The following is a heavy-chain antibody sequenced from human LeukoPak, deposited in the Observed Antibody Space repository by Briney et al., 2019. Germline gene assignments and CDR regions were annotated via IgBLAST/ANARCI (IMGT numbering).Heavy chain of an antibody. D-gene: IGHD6-13*01. CDR2: ISSSSSYI. Sequence: GGFLRLSCAASGFTFSSYSMNWVRQAPGKGLEWVSSISSSSSYIYYADSVKGRFTISRDNAKNSLYLQMNSLRAEDTAVYYCARVRIAAAGKGFDPWGQGTLVTVSS. V-gene: IGHV3-21*01. J-gene: IGHJ5*02. CDR3: ARVRIAAAGKGFDP. CDR1: GFTFSSYS.